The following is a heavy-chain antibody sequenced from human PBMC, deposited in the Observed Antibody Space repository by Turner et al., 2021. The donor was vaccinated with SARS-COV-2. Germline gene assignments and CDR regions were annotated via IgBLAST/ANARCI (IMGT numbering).Heavy chain of an antibody. V-gene: IGHV4-31*03. CDR3: VRTLIVITLPLGTFDL. J-gene: IGHJ3*01. Sequence: QVQLQESGPGLVKPSQTLSLTCTVAGGSVNGRDYYWGWIRQLPGKGLEWLGYVYQSGNAYYNPSLQDRLTLSVDTSMNQFSLTLSSVTVADTAVYYCVRTLIVITLPLGTFDLWGQGTVVTVSS. CDR2: VYQSGNA. CDR1: GGSVNGRDYY. D-gene: IGHD1-26*01.